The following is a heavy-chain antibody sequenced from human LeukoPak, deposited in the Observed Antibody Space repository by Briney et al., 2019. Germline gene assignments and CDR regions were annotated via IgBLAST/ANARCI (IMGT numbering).Heavy chain of an antibody. V-gene: IGHV1-69*05. CDR3: ARGYCSSTSCSHEYFQH. CDR1: GGTFSSYA. J-gene: IGHJ1*01. Sequence: SVKVSCKASGGTFSSYAISWVRQAPGQGLEWMGGIIPIFGTANYAQKFQGRVTMTTDTSTSTAYMELRSLRSDDTAVYYCARGYCSSTSCSHEYFQHWGQGTLVTVSS. D-gene: IGHD2-2*01. CDR2: IIPIFGTA.